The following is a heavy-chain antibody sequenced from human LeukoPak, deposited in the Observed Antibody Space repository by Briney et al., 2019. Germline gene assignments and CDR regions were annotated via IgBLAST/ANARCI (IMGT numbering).Heavy chain of an antibody. CDR1: GGSISSYY. V-gene: IGHV4-59*01. J-gene: IGHJ4*02. Sequence: SETLSLTCTVSGGSISSYYWSWIRQPAGKGLEWIGYIYYSGSTNYNPSLKSRVTISVDTSKNQFSLKLSSVTAADTAVYYCARGRSSSWYEIGYWDQGTLVTVSS. CDR3: ARGRSSSWYEIGY. D-gene: IGHD6-13*01. CDR2: IYYSGST.